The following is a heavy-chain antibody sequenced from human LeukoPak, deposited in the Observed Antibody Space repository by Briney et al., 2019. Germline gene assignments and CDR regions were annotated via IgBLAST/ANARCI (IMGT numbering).Heavy chain of an antibody. CDR2: IYYSGST. CDR1: GGSISSYY. V-gene: IGHV4-59*01. J-gene: IGHJ3*02. CDR3: ASTNEFSSSWYKRDAFDI. D-gene: IGHD6-13*01. Sequence: SETLSLTCTVSGGSISSYYWSWIRQPPGKGLEWVGYIYYSGSTNYNPSLKSRVTISVDTSKNQFSLKLSSVTAADTAVYYCASTNEFSSSWYKRDAFDIWGQGTMVTVSS.